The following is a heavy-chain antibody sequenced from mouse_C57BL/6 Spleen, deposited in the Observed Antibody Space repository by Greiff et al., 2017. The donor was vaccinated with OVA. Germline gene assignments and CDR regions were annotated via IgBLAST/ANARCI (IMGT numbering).Heavy chain of an antibody. CDR3: ARTRGGYDDGEY. CDR2: INPNNGGT. D-gene: IGHD2-4*01. Sequence: VQLQQSGPELVKPGASVKIPCKASGYTFTDYNMDWVKQSHGKSLEWIGDINPNNGGTIYNQKFKGKATLTVDTSSSTAYMELRSLPSAASAVFDCARTRGGYDDGEYGGQGKLVTGSA. J-gene: IGHJ3*01. V-gene: IGHV1-18*01. CDR1: GYTFTDYN.